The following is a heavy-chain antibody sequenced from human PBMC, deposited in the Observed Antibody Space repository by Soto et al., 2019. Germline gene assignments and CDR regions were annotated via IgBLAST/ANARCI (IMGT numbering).Heavy chain of an antibody. V-gene: IGHV1-18*01. D-gene: IGHD1-26*01. CDR3: ARDATTPGGAPKLVHYYGMDV. Sequence: QVQLVQSGAEVKKPGASVKVSCKASGYTFTSYGISWVRQAPGQGLEWMGWISAYNGNTNYAQKLQGRVTMTTDTSTSTANMELRSLRSDDTAVYYCARDATTPGGAPKLVHYYGMDVWGQGTRSPSP. CDR1: GYTFTSYG. J-gene: IGHJ6*02. CDR2: ISAYNGNT.